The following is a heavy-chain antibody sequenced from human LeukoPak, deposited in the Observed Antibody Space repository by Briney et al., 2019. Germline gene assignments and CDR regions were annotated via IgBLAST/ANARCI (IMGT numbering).Heavy chain of an antibody. J-gene: IGHJ6*03. D-gene: IGHD3-3*01. Sequence: PGGSLRLSCAASGFTFSSYEMNWVRQAPGKGLEWVSAISGSGGSTYYADSVKGRFTISRDNSKNTLYLQMNSLRAEDTAVYYCAKAGRFLEWLNYYYYYMDVWGKGTTVTVSS. V-gene: IGHV3-23*01. CDR1: GFTFSSYE. CDR3: AKAGRFLEWLNYYYYYMDV. CDR2: ISGSGGST.